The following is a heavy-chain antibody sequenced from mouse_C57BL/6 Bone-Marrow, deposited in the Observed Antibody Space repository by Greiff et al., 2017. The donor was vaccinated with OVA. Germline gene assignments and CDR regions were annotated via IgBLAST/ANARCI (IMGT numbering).Heavy chain of an antibody. D-gene: IGHD2-10*01. J-gene: IGHJ2*01. CDR3: ARHEEASYGNPYFDY. Sequence: QVQLQQSGAELVKPGASVKLSCKASGYTFTEYTIHWVKQRSGQGLEWIGWFYPGSGSIKYNEKFKDKAPLTADKSSSTVYMGISRLTAEDSAVYFCARHEEASYGNPYFDYWGQGTTLTVSS. V-gene: IGHV1-62-2*01. CDR2: FYPGSGSI. CDR1: GYTFTEYT.